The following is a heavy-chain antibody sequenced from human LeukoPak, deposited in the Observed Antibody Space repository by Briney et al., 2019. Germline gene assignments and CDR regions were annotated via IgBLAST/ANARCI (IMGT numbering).Heavy chain of an antibody. Sequence: SETLSLTCAVYGGSFSGYYWSWIRQPPGKGLEWIGEINHSGSTNYNPSLKRRVTISVDTSKNQFSLKLSSVTAADTAVYYCARGGGYCSGGSCLSYYYGMDVWGQGTTVTVSS. CDR3: ARGGGYCSGGSCLSYYYGMDV. D-gene: IGHD2-15*01. V-gene: IGHV4-34*01. J-gene: IGHJ6*02. CDR2: INHSGST. CDR1: GGSFSGYY.